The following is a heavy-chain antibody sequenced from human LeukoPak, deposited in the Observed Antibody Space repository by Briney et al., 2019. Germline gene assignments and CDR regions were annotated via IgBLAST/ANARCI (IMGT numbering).Heavy chain of an antibody. CDR1: GYTFTGYY. D-gene: IGHD3-22*01. Sequence: ASVKVSCKASGYTFTGYYIHWVRQAPGQGLEWMGWISAYNDNTNYAQKFQGRVTMTRDMSTSTVYMELRSLKSDDTAVYYCASLKNYYDSSGYLVTDAFDIWGQGTMVTVSS. J-gene: IGHJ3*02. V-gene: IGHV1-18*04. CDR2: ISAYNDNT. CDR3: ASLKNYYDSSGYLVTDAFDI.